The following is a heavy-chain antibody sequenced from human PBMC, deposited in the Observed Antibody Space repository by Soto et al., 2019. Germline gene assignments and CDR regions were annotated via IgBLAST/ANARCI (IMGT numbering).Heavy chain of an antibody. CDR2: IYYSGGT. CDR3: ARQPRLRFLEPTGMDV. D-gene: IGHD3-3*01. J-gene: IGHJ6*04. CDR1: GGSISSYY. Sequence: QVQLQESGPGLVKPSETLSLTCTDSGGSISSYYWSWIRQPPGKGLEWIGYIYYSGGTNYNPSLKSRVTISVDTSKNQFSLKLSSVTAADTAVYYCARQPRLRFLEPTGMDVWGKGTTVTVSS. V-gene: IGHV4-59*08.